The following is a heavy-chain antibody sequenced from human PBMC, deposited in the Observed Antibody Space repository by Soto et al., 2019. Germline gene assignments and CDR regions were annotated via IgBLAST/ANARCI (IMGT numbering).Heavy chain of an antibody. CDR1: GFTFSSYA. D-gene: IGHD2-2*01. CDR3: AKDLYCSSTSCYGMDVFDI. CDR2: ISGSGGST. J-gene: IGHJ3*02. V-gene: IGHV3-23*01. Sequence: PGGSLRLSCAASGFTFSSYAMSWVRQAPGKGLEWVSAISGSGGSTYYADSVKGRFTISRDNSKNTLYLQMNSLRAEDTAVYYCAKDLYCSSTSCYGMDVFDIWGQGTMVTASS.